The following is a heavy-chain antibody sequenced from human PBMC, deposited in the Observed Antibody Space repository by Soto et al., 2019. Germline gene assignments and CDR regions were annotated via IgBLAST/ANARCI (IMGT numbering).Heavy chain of an antibody. J-gene: IGHJ4*02. CDR2: ISSSSSYI. CDR3: ARDLKDWVVAASDY. CDR1: GFTFSSYS. D-gene: IGHD2-15*01. V-gene: IGHV3-21*01. Sequence: EVQLVESGGGLVKPGGSLRLSCAASGFTFSSYSMNWVRQAPGKGLEWVSSISSSSSYIYYADSVKGRFTISRDNAKNSLYLQMNSLRAEDTAVYYCARDLKDWVVAASDYWGQGTLVTVSS.